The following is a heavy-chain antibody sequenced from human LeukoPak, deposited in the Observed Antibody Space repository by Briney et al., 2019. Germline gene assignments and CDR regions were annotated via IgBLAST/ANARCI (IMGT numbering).Heavy chain of an antibody. Sequence: GGSLRLSCAASGFTFSSYAMHWVRQAPGKWLEWVAVISYDGSNKYYADSVKGRFTISRDNSKNTLYLQMNSLRAEDTAVYYCARNAHYYDSSGYHDYWGQGTLVTVSS. CDR3: ARNAHYYDSSGYHDY. V-gene: IGHV3-30-3*01. CDR2: ISYDGSNK. CDR1: GFTFSSYA. J-gene: IGHJ4*02. D-gene: IGHD3-22*01.